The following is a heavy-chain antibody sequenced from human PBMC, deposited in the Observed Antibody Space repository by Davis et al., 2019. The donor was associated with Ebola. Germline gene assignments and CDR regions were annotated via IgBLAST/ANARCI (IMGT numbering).Heavy chain of an antibody. V-gene: IGHV4-34*01. Sequence: PSETLSLTCAVYGGSFSGYYWSWIRQPPGKGLEWIGEINHSGSTNYNPSLKSRVTISVDTSKNQFSLKLSSVTAADTAVYYCARGLSNPLDNYGSGSYVDYWGQGTLVTVSS. CDR2: INHSGST. D-gene: IGHD3-10*01. CDR3: ARGLSNPLDNYGSGSYVDY. J-gene: IGHJ4*02. CDR1: GGSFSGYY.